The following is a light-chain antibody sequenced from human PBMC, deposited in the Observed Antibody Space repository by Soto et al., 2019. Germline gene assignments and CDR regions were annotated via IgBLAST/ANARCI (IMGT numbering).Light chain of an antibody. J-gene: IGKJ2*01. Sequence: EIVMTQSPATLSVSPGERATLSCRASQSVSRNLAWYQQKPGQAPRLLILDASTRAAGIPGRFSGSGSGREFTLIISSLQSEDFAVYYFQQYNNWYPFGQGTKLEI. CDR2: DAS. CDR3: QQYNNWYP. CDR1: QSVSRN. V-gene: IGKV3-15*01.